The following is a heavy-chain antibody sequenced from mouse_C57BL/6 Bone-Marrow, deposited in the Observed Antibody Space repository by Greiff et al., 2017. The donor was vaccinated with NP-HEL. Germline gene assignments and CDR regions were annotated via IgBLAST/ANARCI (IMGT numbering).Heavy chain of an antibody. V-gene: IGHV1-64*01. J-gene: IGHJ3*01. CDR3: ARRGIYYDYDEFAY. Sequence: QVHVKQSGAELVKPGASVKLSCKASGYTFTSYWMHWVKQRPGQGLEWIGMIHPNSGSTNYNEKFKSKATLTVDKSSSTAYMQLSSLTSEDSAVYYCARRGIYYDYDEFAYWGQGTLVTVSA. D-gene: IGHD2-4*01. CDR1: GYTFTSYW. CDR2: IHPNSGST.